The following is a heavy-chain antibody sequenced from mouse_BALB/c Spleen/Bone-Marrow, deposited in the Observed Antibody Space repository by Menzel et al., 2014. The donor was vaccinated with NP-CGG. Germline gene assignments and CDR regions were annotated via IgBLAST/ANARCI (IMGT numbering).Heavy chain of an antibody. Sequence: VKLVESGAQLAKPGASVKMSCKASGYTFTSYWMHWVKQRPGQGLEWIGYINPITGYTEYNQKFKDKATLTADKSSSTAYMQLSSLTSEDSAVYYCARNYDYDGGYCAMDYWGQGTSVTVSS. CDR1: GYTFTSYW. V-gene: IGHV1-7*01. CDR2: INPITGYT. D-gene: IGHD2-4*01. J-gene: IGHJ4*01. CDR3: ARNYDYDGGYCAMDY.